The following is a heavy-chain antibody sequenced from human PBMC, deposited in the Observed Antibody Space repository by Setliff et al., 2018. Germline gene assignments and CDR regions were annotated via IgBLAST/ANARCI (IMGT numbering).Heavy chain of an antibody. CDR3: ARLLAGTGGFFYYGVDV. CDR2: IYHSGKT. V-gene: IGHV4-38-2*01. CDR1: GYSISSGYF. D-gene: IGHD6-19*01. J-gene: IGHJ6*02. Sequence: SETLSLTCAVSGYSISSGYFWGWIRQPPGKGLEWIGSIYHSGKTYYNPSLKSRVTLSVDTSKNQFSLKLSSVTAADTAVYYCARLLAGTGGFFYYGVDVWGQGTTVTGLL.